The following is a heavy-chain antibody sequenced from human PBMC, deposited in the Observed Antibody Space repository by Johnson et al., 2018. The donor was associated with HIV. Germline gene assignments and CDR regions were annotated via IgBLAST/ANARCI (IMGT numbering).Heavy chain of an antibody. J-gene: IGHJ3*02. Sequence: EVQLVESGGGLVQPGGSLRLSCAASGFTFISYAMSWVRQALGKGLEWVSGISGSGGSTYYAGSVKGRFTISRDNSKNTVYLQMNSLRAEDTAVYYCAKVMSTIWDDAVDIWGQGTMVTVSS. V-gene: IGHV3-23*04. CDR2: ISGSGGST. CDR3: AKVMSTIWDDAVDI. D-gene: IGHD3-16*01. CDR1: GFTFISYA.